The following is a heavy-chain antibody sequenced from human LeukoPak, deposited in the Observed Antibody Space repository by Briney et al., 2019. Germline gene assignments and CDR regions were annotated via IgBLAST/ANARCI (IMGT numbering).Heavy chain of an antibody. CDR3: ARDPNPSGGSAFDI. CDR1: GYTFTGYY. CDR2: INPNSGGT. D-gene: IGHD2-15*01. V-gene: IGHV1-2*02. Sequence: ASVKVSCKGSGYTFTGYYMHWVRQAPGQGLEWMGWINPNSGGTNYAQKFQGRVTMTRDTSISTAYMELSRLRSDDTAVYYCARDPNPSGGSAFDIWGQGTMVTVSS. J-gene: IGHJ3*02.